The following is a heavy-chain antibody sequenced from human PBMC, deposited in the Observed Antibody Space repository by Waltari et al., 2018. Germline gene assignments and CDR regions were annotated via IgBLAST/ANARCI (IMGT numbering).Heavy chain of an antibody. Sequence: QLQLQESGPGLVKPSETLSLTCTVSGGSISSSSYYWGWIRQPPGKGLAWSGGIYYSGSTYYNPSLKSRVTISVDTSKNQFSLKLSSVTAADTAVYYCARHSPVFGYWGQGTLVTVSS. V-gene: IGHV4-39*01. D-gene: IGHD3-10*01. CDR3: ARHSPVFGY. J-gene: IGHJ4*02. CDR2: IYYSGST. CDR1: GGSISSSSYY.